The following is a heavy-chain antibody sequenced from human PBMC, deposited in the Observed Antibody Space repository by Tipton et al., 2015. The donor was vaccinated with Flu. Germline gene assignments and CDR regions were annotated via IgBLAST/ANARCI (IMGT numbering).Heavy chain of an antibody. CDR1: GFTFSSYE. CDR2: ISSSGSTI. CDR3: ARDKDDFWSGYSDY. V-gene: IGHV3-48*03. Sequence: SLRLSCAASGFTFSSYEMNWVRQAPGKGLEWVSYISSSGSTIYYADSVKGRFTISRDNAKNSLYLQMNSLRAEDTAVYYCARDKDDFWSGYSDYWGQGTLVTVSS. D-gene: IGHD3-3*01. J-gene: IGHJ4*02.